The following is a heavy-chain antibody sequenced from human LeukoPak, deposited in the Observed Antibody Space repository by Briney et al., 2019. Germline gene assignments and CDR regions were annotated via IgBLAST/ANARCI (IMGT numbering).Heavy chain of an antibody. CDR1: GFTFSSYG. Sequence: PGGSLRLSCAASGFTFSSYGMHWVRQAPGKGLEWVTVISYDGSNEYLADSVKGRFTISRDNSKNTLYLQMSSLRAEDTAVYYCAKEEAADGDAFDIWGQGTMVTVSS. CDR2: ISYDGSNE. J-gene: IGHJ3*02. CDR3: AKEEAADGDAFDI. D-gene: IGHD6-13*01. V-gene: IGHV3-30*18.